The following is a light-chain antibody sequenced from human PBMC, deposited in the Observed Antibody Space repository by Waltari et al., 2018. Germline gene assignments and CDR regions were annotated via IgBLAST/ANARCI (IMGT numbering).Light chain of an antibody. CDR3: SSYAGSNLGV. CDR2: EVS. CDR1: SSDVGGYNY. V-gene: IGLV2-8*01. Sequence: QSALPQPPSASGSPGQSVTISCTGTSSDVGGYNYVPWYQQHPGKAPKLMIYEVSKRPSGVPDRFSGSKSGNTASLTVSGLQAGDEADYYCSSYAGSNLGVFGTGTKVTVL. J-gene: IGLJ1*01.